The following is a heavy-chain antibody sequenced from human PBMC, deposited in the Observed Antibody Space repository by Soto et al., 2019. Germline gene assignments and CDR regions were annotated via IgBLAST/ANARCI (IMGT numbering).Heavy chain of an antibody. J-gene: IGHJ4*02. CDR2: INQSGST. D-gene: IGHD3-10*01. CDR3: ARGYYYDSGSSFPY. V-gene: IGHV4-34*01. Sequence: SATLSRTGGGYSGSFGKYYWDWIGHSPGKGLEWSGEINQSGSTNYNPSLESRVTISIDTSKNHFSLKLNSVTAADTAMYYCARGYYYDSGSSFPYWGQGTLVTVSS. CDR1: SGSFGKYY.